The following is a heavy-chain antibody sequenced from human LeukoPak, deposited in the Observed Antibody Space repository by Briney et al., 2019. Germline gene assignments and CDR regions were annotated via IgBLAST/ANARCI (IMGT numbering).Heavy chain of an antibody. J-gene: IGHJ4*02. D-gene: IGHD6-13*01. CDR3: AKGGIAAAGTYSDY. CDR2: VSSNSGSI. CDR1: EFTFDDYA. V-gene: IGHV3-9*01. Sequence: GGSLRLSCAASEFTFDDYAMHWVRQAPGKGLEWFSGVSSNSGSIGYADSVKGRFTISSDNAKNSLYLQMNSLRAEDTALYYCAKGGIAAAGTYSDYWGQGTLVTVSS.